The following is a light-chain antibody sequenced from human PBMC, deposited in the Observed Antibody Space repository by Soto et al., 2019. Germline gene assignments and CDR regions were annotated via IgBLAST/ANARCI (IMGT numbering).Light chain of an antibody. CDR1: QSISSW. V-gene: IGKV1-5*01. J-gene: IGKJ1*01. CDR2: DAS. CDR3: QQYNSYSWT. Sequence: DIQMTQSPSTLSASVGDRVTISFRASQSISSWLAWYQKKPGKAPKLLIYDASSLESGVPSRFSGSGSGTEFTLTISYLQADDFATYYCQQYNSYSWTFGQGTKVDIK.